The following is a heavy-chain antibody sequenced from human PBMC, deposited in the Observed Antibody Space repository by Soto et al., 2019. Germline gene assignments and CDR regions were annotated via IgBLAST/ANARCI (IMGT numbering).Heavy chain of an antibody. CDR2: MNPNSGNT. V-gene: IGHV1-8*01. CDR1: GYTFTSYD. CDR3: TRGHRSSTWHSFDP. J-gene: IGHJ5*02. D-gene: IGHD6-13*01. Sequence: GASVKVSCKASGYTFTSYDINWVRQATGQGLEWMGWMNPNSGNTGYAQKFQGRVTMTRSTSINTAYMELSSLRYEDTAVYYCTRGHRSSTWHSFDPWGQGTLVTV.